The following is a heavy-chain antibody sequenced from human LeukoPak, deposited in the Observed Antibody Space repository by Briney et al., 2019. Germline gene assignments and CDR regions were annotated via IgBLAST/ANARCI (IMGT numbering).Heavy chain of an antibody. CDR1: GGSISSYY. CDR3: ARSVHSVPLCD. V-gene: IGHV4-59*12. Sequence: SETLSLTCTVSGGSISSYYWSWIRQPPGKGLEWIGYIYYSGSTNYNSSLKSRVTISVDKSKNQFSLKLSSVTAADTAVYYCARSVHSVPLCDWGQGTLVTVSS. J-gene: IGHJ4*02. CDR2: IYYSGST. D-gene: IGHD1-1*01.